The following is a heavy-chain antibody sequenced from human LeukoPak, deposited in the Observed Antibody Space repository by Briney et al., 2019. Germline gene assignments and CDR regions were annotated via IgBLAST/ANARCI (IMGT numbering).Heavy chain of an antibody. Sequence: ASVKVSCKASGYTFTSYGISWARQAPGQGLEWMRWISGYNGNTNYAQKLQGRVTMTTDTSTNTAYMELRSLRSDDTAVYYCARVAPHRRLAVSGLVYFDYWGQGTLVTVSS. CDR2: ISGYNGNT. D-gene: IGHD3-10*01. V-gene: IGHV1-18*01. CDR3: ARVAPHRRLAVSGLVYFDY. CDR1: GYTFTSYG. J-gene: IGHJ4*02.